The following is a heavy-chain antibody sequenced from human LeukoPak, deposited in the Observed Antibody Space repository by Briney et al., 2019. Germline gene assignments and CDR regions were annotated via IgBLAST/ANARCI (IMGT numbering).Heavy chain of an antibody. CDR1: GYTFTGYY. Sequence: ASVKVSCKASGYTFTGYYMHWVRQAPGQGLEWMGWINPNSGDTNYAQKFQGRVTMTRDTSISTAYMELSRLRSDDTAVYYCARDIGFWSAPPPDYWGRGTLVTVSS. J-gene: IGHJ4*02. CDR3: ARDIGFWSAPPPDY. CDR2: INPNSGDT. D-gene: IGHD3-3*01. V-gene: IGHV1-2*02.